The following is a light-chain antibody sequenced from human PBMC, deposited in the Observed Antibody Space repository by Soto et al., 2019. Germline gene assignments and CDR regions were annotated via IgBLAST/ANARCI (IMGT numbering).Light chain of an antibody. Sequence: QSALTQPPSASGSPGQSVTISCTGTSSDVGGYNYVSWYQQHPGKAPKLMIYEVSKQPSGVPDRFSGSKSGNTASLTVSGLQAEDEADYYCSSYAGSNILVFGTGTKVTVL. J-gene: IGLJ1*01. CDR3: SSYAGSNILV. CDR1: SSDVGGYNY. V-gene: IGLV2-8*01. CDR2: EVS.